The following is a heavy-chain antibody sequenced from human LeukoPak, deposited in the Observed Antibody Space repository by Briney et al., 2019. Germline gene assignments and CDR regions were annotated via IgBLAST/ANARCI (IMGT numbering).Heavy chain of an antibody. V-gene: IGHV1-8*01. CDR3: ARLSETPAFYPGGRYLYLAY. CDR2: MNPSTGNT. D-gene: IGHD2-8*02. J-gene: IGHJ4*02. Sequence: ASVKVSCKASGYTFGSYDINWVRQATGQGLEWMGWMNPSTGNTGYAQKFQGRVTMTRDTSTSTAYMELSSLKSEDTAVYYCARLSETPAFYPGGRYLYLAYWGQGAQVTVSS. CDR1: GYTFGSYD.